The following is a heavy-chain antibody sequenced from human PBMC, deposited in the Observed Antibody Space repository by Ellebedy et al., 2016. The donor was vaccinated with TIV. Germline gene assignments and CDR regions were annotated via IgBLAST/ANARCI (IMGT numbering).Heavy chain of an antibody. CDR2: IVFDGNKK. D-gene: IGHD2-15*01. V-gene: IGHV3-30*14. Sequence: GESLKISCAASGFTFSNHAMHWVRQAPGKGLEWVAVIVFDGNKKYYADSVKGRFTISRDNSKNTLSLQMNILRAEETDVNFCARDFNYCRGGNCYAFRALHNWGQGTMVNVSS. CDR1: GFTFSNHA. CDR3: ARDFNYCRGGNCYAFRALHN. J-gene: IGHJ3*02.